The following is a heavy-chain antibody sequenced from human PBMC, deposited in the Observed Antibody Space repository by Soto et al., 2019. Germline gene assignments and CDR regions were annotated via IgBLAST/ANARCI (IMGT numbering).Heavy chain of an antibody. CDR2: ISSNGGTT. CDR1: GFTFSSYD. D-gene: IGHD1-7*01. CDR3: VRRVSGNYDY. J-gene: IGHJ4*02. V-gene: IGHV3-64*01. Sequence: EVQLAESGGGMVQPGGSLRLSCVASGFTFSSYDMHWVRQAPGKGLEYVSSISSNGGTTYYGNSVKGRFTISRDNSKNTLYLQRGSLRAEDTAVYYCVRRVSGNYDYWGQGTLVTVSS.